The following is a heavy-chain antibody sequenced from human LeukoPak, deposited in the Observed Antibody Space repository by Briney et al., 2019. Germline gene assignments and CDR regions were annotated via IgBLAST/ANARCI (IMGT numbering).Heavy chain of an antibody. Sequence: KPSETLSLTCTVSGGSISSYYWNWIRQPAGKGLEWIGRIRTSGDTSYNPSLKSRVTVSVDTSRNQFSLKLSAVTAADTAVYYCARGKVVAGTPGQNSWDYWGQGTLVTVSS. CDR2: IRTSGDT. V-gene: IGHV4-4*07. J-gene: IGHJ4*02. D-gene: IGHD6-19*01. CDR1: GGSISSYY. CDR3: ARGKVVAGTPGQNSWDY.